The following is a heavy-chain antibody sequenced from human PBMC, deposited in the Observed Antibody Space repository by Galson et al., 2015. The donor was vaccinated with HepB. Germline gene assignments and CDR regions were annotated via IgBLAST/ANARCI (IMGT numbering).Heavy chain of an antibody. CDR1: GFTFSNYA. CDR2: ISGTASST. Sequence: SLRLSCAASGFTFSNYAMTWVRQAPGKGLEWVSTISGTASSTHYADSVKGRFTVSRDNSRNTLYPQMNSLRAEDTAIYYCAKLGLRLGGDYWGQGSLVTVSP. D-gene: IGHD5-12*01. CDR3: AKLGLRLGGDY. V-gene: IGHV3-23*01. J-gene: IGHJ4*02.